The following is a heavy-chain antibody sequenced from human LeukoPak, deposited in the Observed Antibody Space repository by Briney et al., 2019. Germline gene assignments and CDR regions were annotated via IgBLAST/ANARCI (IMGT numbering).Heavy chain of an antibody. Sequence: SETLSLTCTVSGGSISSSSYYWGWIRQPPGKGLEWIGSIHYGGSTFYNPSLKSRVTLSIDTSKNQFSLKLYSVTAADTAVYYCARDIAVNWFYSWGQGTLVTVSS. CDR1: GGSISSSSYY. V-gene: IGHV4-39*07. D-gene: IGHD2-15*01. CDR2: IHYGGST. J-gene: IGHJ5*01. CDR3: ARDIAVNWFYS.